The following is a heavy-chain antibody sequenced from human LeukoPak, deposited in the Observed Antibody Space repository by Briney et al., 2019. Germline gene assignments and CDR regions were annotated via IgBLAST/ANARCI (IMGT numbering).Heavy chain of an antibody. D-gene: IGHD6-13*01. CDR3: ARMGQQLANHYYYYYMDA. Sequence: SVRVSCKASGGTFSSYAISWVRQAPGQGREWMGGIIPIFGTANYAQKFQGRVTITTDESTSTAYMERSSLRSEDTAVYYCARMGQQLANHYYYYYMDAWGKGTTVTVSS. J-gene: IGHJ6*03. CDR2: IIPIFGTA. V-gene: IGHV1-69*05. CDR1: GGTFSSYA.